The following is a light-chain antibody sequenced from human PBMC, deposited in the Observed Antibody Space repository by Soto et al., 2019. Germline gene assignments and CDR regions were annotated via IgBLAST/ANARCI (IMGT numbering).Light chain of an antibody. CDR3: QLYGDSLFT. CDR1: QSVSSSY. J-gene: IGKJ3*01. CDR2: GAS. V-gene: IGKV3-20*01. Sequence: DIVLTQSPGTLSLSPGDRATLSCRASQSVSSSYLAWYQQKPGQAPRLLIYGASTRATGIPARFSGSGSGTEFTLTISRLEPEDFAVYYCQLYGDSLFTFGPGTKVDIK.